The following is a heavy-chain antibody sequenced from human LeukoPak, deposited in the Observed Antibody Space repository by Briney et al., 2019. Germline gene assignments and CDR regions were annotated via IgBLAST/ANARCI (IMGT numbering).Heavy chain of an antibody. D-gene: IGHD3-9*01. V-gene: IGHV1-69*04. J-gene: IGHJ4*02. Sequence: ASVKVSCKASGGTFSSYAISWVRQAPGQGLEWMGRIIPILGIANYAQKFQGRVTITADKSTSTAYMELSSPRSEDTAVYYCARDVGRWDILTGFVYWGQGTLVTVSS. CDR1: GGTFSSYA. CDR3: ARDVGRWDILTGFVY. CDR2: IIPILGIA.